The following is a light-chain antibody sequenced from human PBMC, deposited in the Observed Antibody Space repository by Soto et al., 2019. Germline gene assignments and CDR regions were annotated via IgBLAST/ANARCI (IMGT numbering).Light chain of an antibody. Sequence: QSGLTQPPSASGTPGQRVTISCSGDTSNIGSQTVNWYQQFPGTAPRLLVYSDDQWPSGVPDRFSGSKSGTSASLAINGLQSEDKATYYCAAWDGNLKGWLFGGGTKLTVL. V-gene: IGLV1-44*01. CDR1: TSNIGSQT. CDR2: SDD. CDR3: AAWDGNLKGWL. J-gene: IGLJ3*02.